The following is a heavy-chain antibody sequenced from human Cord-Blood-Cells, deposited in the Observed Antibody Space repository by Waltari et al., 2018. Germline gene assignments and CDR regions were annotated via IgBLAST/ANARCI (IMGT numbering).Heavy chain of an antibody. J-gene: IGHJ5*02. CDR3: ARGKRENWFDP. CDR1: GFTFSSYD. Sequence: EVQLVESGGGLVQPGGSLRLSCEASGFTFSSYDMHWVRQATGKGLEWVSAIGTAGDTYYPGSVKGRFTISRENAKNSLYLQMNSLRAGDTAVYYCARGKRENWFDPWGQGTLVTVSS. V-gene: IGHV3-13*01. CDR2: IGTAGDT.